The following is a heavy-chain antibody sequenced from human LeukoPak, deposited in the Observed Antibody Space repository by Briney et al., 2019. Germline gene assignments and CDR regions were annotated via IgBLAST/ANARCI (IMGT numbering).Heavy chain of an antibody. CDR2: VYYSGRT. Sequence: SETLSLTCTVSGGSTTGYYWTWIRQPPGKGLEWIGYVYYSGRTSYNASLKSRVTTSVDTSKNQFSLKLRSVTAADTAVYYCARDYGDIPPDWYYDLWGRGTLVTVSS. CDR1: GGSTTGYY. D-gene: IGHD4-17*01. V-gene: IGHV4-59*01. J-gene: IGHJ2*01. CDR3: ARDYGDIPPDWYYDL.